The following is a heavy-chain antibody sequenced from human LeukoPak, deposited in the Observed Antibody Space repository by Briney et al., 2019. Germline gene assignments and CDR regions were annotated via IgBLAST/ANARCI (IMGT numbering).Heavy chain of an antibody. CDR2: ISGSGGST. J-gene: IGHJ4*02. CDR3: AKDIRSGSYTDYFDY. D-gene: IGHD1-26*01. Sequence: GGSLRLSCAASGFTFSSYAMSWVRQAPGKGLEWVSAISGSGGSTYYADSVKGRFTISRDNSKNTPYLQMNSLRAEDTAVYYCAKDIRSGSYTDYFDYWGQGTLVTVSS. V-gene: IGHV3-23*01. CDR1: GFTFSSYA.